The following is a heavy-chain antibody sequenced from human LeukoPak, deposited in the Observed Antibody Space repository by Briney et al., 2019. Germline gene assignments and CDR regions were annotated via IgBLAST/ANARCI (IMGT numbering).Heavy chain of an antibody. CDR2: INTDGSIR. D-gene: IGHD2-21*02. V-gene: IGHV3-74*01. CDR1: GFTFSSFW. J-gene: IGHJ4*02. Sequence: PGGSLRLSCAASGFTFSSFWMHWVRQDPGKGLVSVARINTDGSIRNYADSVKGRFTIPRDNPKNMLYLEMNSLRAEDTAVYYCARKGIRGDFSGYWGQGTLVTVSS. CDR3: ARKGIRGDFSGY.